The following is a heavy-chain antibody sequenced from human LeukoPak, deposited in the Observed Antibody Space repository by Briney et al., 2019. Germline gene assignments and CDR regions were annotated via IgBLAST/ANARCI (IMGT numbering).Heavy chain of an antibody. D-gene: IGHD4-11*01. J-gene: IGHJ6*03. CDR2: MYTSGDI. Sequence: SETLSLTRIVSGGSISSGSHYWSWIRQPAGKGLEWIGRMYTSGDIQYNPSLKSRVTISVDTPNNQLSLNLSSVTAADTAVYYCARTTEGGYSNGYFYYYYMDVWGKGTTVTISS. CDR3: ARTTEGGYSNGYFYYYYMDV. CDR1: GGSISSGSHY. V-gene: IGHV4-61*02.